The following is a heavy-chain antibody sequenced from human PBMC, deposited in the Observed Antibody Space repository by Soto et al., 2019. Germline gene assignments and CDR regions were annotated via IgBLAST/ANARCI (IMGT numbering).Heavy chain of an antibody. D-gene: IGHD6-19*01. CDR2: INAGNGNT. CDR3: ARDRGIAVAENYYFDY. Sequence: QVQLVQSGAEVKKPGASVKVSCKASGYTFTSYAMHWVRQAPGQRLEWMGWINAGNGNTKYSQKFQGRVTITRDTSASTAYMELSSLRSEDTAVYYCARDRGIAVAENYYFDYWGQGTLVTVSS. J-gene: IGHJ4*02. V-gene: IGHV1-3*01. CDR1: GYTFTSYA.